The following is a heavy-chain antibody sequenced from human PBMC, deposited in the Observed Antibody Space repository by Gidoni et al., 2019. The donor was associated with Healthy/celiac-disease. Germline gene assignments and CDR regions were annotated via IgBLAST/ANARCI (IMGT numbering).Heavy chain of an antibody. J-gene: IGHJ6*02. V-gene: IGHV3-21*01. CDR1: GFPFSRYS. Sequence: EVQLVASGGGLVKPGGSLRLSCPASGFPFSRYSLNWVRQAPGKGLEWVSSISSSSSYIYYADSVKGRFTISRDNAKNSLYLQMNSLRAEDTAVYYCARDSKLVSGYSSSWTSYYYYYYGMDVWGQGTTVTVSS. CDR3: ARDSKLVSGYSSSWTSYYYYYYGMDV. D-gene: IGHD6-13*01. CDR2: ISSSSSYI.